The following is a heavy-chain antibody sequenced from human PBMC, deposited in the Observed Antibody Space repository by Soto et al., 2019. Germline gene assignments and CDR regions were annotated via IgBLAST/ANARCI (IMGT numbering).Heavy chain of an antibody. Sequence: PSETLSLTCTVSGGSISSYYWSWIRQPPGEGLEWIGYIYYSGSTNYNPSLKSRVTISVDTSKNQFSLKLSSVTAADTAVYYCARGRFWSGYLDFEYWGQGTLVTVSS. D-gene: IGHD3-3*01. V-gene: IGHV4-59*01. CDR3: ARGRFWSGYLDFEY. CDR1: GGSISSYY. J-gene: IGHJ4*02. CDR2: IYYSGST.